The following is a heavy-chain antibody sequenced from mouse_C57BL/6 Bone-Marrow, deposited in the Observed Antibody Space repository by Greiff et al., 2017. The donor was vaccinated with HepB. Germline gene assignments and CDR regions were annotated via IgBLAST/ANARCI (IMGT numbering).Heavy chain of an antibody. V-gene: IGHV1-67*01. CDR1: GYTFTDYA. CDR3: ARSITTVVATREDWFAY. Sequence: QVQLQQSGPELVRPGVSVKISCKGSGYTFTDYAMHWVKQSHAKSLEWIGVISTYYGDASYNQKFKDKATMTVDKSSSTAYMELARLTSEDSAVYYCARSITTVVATREDWFAYWGQGTLVTVSA. D-gene: IGHD1-1*01. J-gene: IGHJ3*01. CDR2: ISTYYGDA.